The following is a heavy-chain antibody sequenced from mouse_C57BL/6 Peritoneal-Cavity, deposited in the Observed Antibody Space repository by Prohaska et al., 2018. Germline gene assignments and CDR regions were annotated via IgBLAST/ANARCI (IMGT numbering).Heavy chain of an antibody. Sequence: EVQLVESGGGLVKPGGSLKLSCAASGFTFSSYAMSWVRQTPEKRLEWVATISDGGSYTYYPDNVKGRFTISRDNAKNNLYLQMSRLKSEDTGMYYGARETTVVAWYFDVWGTGTTVTVSS. V-gene: IGHV5-4*01. J-gene: IGHJ1*03. D-gene: IGHD1-1*01. CDR3: ARETTVVAWYFDV. CDR2: ISDGGSYT. CDR1: GFTFSSYA.